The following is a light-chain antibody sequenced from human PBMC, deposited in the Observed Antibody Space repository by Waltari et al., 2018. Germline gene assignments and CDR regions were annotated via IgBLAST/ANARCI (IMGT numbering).Light chain of an antibody. CDR1: YSNVGGYDL. J-gene: IGLJ2*01. Sequence: QSALTQPASVSGSLGQSISISCRGTYSNVGGYDLVSWYHQRPGEAPKLLIYEVLKRPSGISNRFSGSKSGNAASLTISALQPEDEGTYYCCSYASSSPRLIFGGGTELSVL. V-gene: IGLV2-23*02. CDR2: EVL. CDR3: CSYASSSPRLI.